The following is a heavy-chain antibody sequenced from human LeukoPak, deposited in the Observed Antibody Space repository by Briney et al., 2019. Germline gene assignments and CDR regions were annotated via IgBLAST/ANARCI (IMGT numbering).Heavy chain of an antibody. CDR3: ARPHGGPVGY. V-gene: IGHV4-39*07. CDR1: GGSISSSSYY. D-gene: IGHD4-23*01. J-gene: IGHJ4*02. CDR2: INHSGST. Sequence: PSETLSLTCTVSGGSISSSSYYWGWIRQPPGKGLEWIGEINHSGSTNYNPSLKSRVTISVDTSKNQFSLKLSSVTAADTAVYYCARPHGGPVGYWGQGTLVTVSS.